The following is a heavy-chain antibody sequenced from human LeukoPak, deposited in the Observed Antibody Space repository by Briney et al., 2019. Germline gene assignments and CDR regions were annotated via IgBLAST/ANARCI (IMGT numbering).Heavy chain of an antibody. Sequence: GGSLRLSCAASGFTFSSYEMNWVRQAPGKGLEWVSYISSSGLTTYYADSVKGRFTISRDNAKNSLYLQMNSLRAEDTAVYYCALTRGHSGYDLDSWGQGTLVTVSS. V-gene: IGHV3-48*03. CDR2: ISSSGLTT. CDR3: ALTRGHSGYDLDS. CDR1: GFTFSSYE. J-gene: IGHJ4*02. D-gene: IGHD5-12*01.